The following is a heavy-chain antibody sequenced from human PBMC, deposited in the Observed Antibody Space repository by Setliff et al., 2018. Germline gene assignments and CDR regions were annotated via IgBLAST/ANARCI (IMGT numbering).Heavy chain of an antibody. CDR1: GYNFAESI. V-gene: IGHV1-18*01. Sequence: ASVKVSCKASGYNFAESIVSWVRQAPGQGLEWMGWISAYNGHTYSAPKFQGTAIMTTDTATTTAYLELRSLRSDDTAVYFCSRLVRFCTRTVCQRLSGDDYWGQGTLVTVSS. D-gene: IGHD3-10*01. CDR3: SRLVRFCTRTVCQRLSGDDY. CDR2: ISAYNGHT. J-gene: IGHJ4*02.